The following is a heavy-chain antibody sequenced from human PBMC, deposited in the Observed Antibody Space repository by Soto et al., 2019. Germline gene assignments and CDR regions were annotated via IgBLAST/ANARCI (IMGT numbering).Heavy chain of an antibody. Sequence: QVQLVESGGGVVQPGRSLRLSCAASGFTFSSYGMHWVRQAPGKGLEWVAVISYDGSNKDYADSVKGRFTISRDNSKNTLYLQMNSLRAEDTAVYYCAKDLFGGWIQLWPTDAFDIWGQGTMVTVSS. J-gene: IGHJ3*02. D-gene: IGHD5-18*01. CDR1: GFTFSSYG. V-gene: IGHV3-30*18. CDR2: ISYDGSNK. CDR3: AKDLFGGWIQLWPTDAFDI.